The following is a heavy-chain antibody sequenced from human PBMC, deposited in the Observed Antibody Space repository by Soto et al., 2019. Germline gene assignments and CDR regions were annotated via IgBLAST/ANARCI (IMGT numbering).Heavy chain of an antibody. V-gene: IGHV1-2*02. D-gene: IGHD3-10*01. Sequence: ASVKVSCKASGYTFTGYYMHWVRQAPGQGLEWMGWINPNSGGTNYAQKFQGRVTMTRDTSISTAYMELSRLRSDDTAVYYCARVLLWLGELFDYYYYGMDVWGQGTRVTFSS. CDR3: ARVLLWLGELFDYYYYGMDV. J-gene: IGHJ6*02. CDR2: INPNSGGT. CDR1: GYTFTGYY.